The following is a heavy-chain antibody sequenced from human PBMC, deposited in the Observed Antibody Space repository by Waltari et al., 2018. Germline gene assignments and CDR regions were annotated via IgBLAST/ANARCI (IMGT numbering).Heavy chain of an antibody. CDR2: VDADDGAS. CDR1: GPTLSELP. D-gene: IGHD2-15*01. V-gene: IGHV1-24*01. Sequence: VQLVQSGAEVKNPGASLRVSCTVSGPTLSELPIHWVRQPPGKGLEWMGGVDADDGASFDAQKFRGRLTRTEDTSTDTAYMELTSLTSEDTAVYYCAIGGGGSRLPRWGQGTLITVSS. J-gene: IGHJ4*02. CDR3: AIGGGGSRLPR.